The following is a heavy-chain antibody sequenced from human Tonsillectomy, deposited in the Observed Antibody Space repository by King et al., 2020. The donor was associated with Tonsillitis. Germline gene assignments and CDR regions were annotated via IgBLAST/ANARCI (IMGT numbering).Heavy chain of an antibody. CDR2: IYYSGST. CDR1: GGSISSSSYY. Sequence: QLQESGPGLVKPSETLSLTCTVSGGSISSSSYYWGWIRQPPGKGLEWIGSIYYSGSTYYNPSLKSRVTISVDTSKNQFSLKLSSVTAADTAVYYCARQYYDFWSVPRRYYYMDVWGKGTTVTVSS. D-gene: IGHD3-3*01. CDR3: ARQYYDFWSVPRRYYYMDV. J-gene: IGHJ6*03. V-gene: IGHV4-39*01.